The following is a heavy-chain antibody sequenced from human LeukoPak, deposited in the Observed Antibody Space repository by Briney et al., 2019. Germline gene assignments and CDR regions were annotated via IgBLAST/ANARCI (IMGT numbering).Heavy chain of an antibody. CDR2: ISRSSTDT. CDR3: ARKTYYYDSGSYSKSYYFDY. D-gene: IGHD3-10*01. CDR1: GFTFTDFY. Sequence: PGGSLRLSCAASGFTFTDFYMSWIRQAPGKGLEWLSDISRSSTDTNYADSVKGRFTISRDNAKNSLFLQLNSLRAGDTAVYYCARKTYYYDSGSYSKSYYFDYWGQGTLVTVSS. J-gene: IGHJ4*02. V-gene: IGHV3-11*06.